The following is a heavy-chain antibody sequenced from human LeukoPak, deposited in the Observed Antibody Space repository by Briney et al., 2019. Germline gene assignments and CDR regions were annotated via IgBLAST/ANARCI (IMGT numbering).Heavy chain of an antibody. CDR3: AKDHDSYDSSGYFDY. V-gene: IGHV3-48*03. D-gene: IGHD3-22*01. Sequence: GGSLRLSCAASGFSFKTYDMNWVRQGPGKGLEWVSYISGSGTTVYYADSVKGRFTISRDSAKSSLYLQMNSLRAEDTAVYYCAKDHDSYDSSGYFDYWGQGTLVTVSS. J-gene: IGHJ4*02. CDR1: GFSFKTYD. CDR2: ISGSGTTV.